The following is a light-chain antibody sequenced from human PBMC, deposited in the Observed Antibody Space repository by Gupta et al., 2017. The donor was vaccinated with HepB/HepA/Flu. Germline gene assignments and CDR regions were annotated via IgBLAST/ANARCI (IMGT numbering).Light chain of an antibody. CDR3: HQSSSLPYT. CDR2: YAS. V-gene: IGKV6-21*01. Sequence: EIVLTQSPDLQSVMPKLKVTITCRASQSTGSSLHWYQQKPDQSPKLLIKYASQSFSGVPSGFSGSGSGTDFTLTINSLEAEDAATYYCHQSSSLPYTFGQGTKLEIK. J-gene: IGKJ2*01. CDR1: QSTGSS.